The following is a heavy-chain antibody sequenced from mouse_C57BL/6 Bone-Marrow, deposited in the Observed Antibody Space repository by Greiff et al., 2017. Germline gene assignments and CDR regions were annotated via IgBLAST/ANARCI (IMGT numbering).Heavy chain of an antibody. CDR2: IDPENGDT. V-gene: IGHV14-4*01. Sequence: EVKLMESGAELVRPGASVKLSCTASGFNIKDDYMHWVKQRPEQGLEWIGWIDPENGDTEYASKFQGKATITADTSSNTAYLQLSSLTSEDTAVYYCTTPYYYGSSTYYFDYWGQGTTLTVSS. D-gene: IGHD1-1*01. J-gene: IGHJ2*01. CDR1: GFNIKDDY. CDR3: TTPYYYGSSTYYFDY.